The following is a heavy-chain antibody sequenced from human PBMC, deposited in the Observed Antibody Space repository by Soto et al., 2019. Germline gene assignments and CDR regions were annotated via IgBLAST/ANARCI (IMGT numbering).Heavy chain of an antibody. CDR3: ARARSQALYGKPYFDS. D-gene: IGHD1-1*01. V-gene: IGHV4-31*03. CDR2: IYHSGNT. CDR1: GGSITTGGSY. Sequence: SETLSLTCTVSGGSITTGGSYWSWIRQHPGKGLEWIGNIYHSGNTYYNPSLKSRLTISVDPSKNHFSLRVDSVTAADTAVYYCARARSQALYGKPYFDSWGQGTLVTVSS. J-gene: IGHJ4*02.